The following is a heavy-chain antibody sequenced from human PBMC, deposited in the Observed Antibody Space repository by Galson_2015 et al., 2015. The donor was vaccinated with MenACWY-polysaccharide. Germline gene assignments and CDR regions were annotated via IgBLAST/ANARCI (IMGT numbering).Heavy chain of an antibody. J-gene: IGHJ4*02. CDR3: ARVYCSGGHCYFAY. CDR2: IIPFLGIP. D-gene: IGHD2-15*01. CDR1: GDIFSTYA. V-gene: IGHV1-69*04. Sequence: SVKVSCKASGDIFSTYALTWVRQAPGQGLEWMGRIIPFLGIPKYSQKFQGRVTMTADKSTTTVYMELSSLTSDDTAVYYCARVYCSGGHCYFAYWGQGTLVTVSS.